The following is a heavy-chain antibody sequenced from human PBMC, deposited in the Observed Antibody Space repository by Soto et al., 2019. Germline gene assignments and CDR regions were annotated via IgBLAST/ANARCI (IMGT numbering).Heavy chain of an antibody. CDR3: ARGPIRFGAQYYYYDMDV. J-gene: IGHJ6*02. CDR2: TRNKANSYTT. D-gene: IGHD3-10*01. Sequence: EVQLVESGGGLVQPGGSLRLSCAASGFTFSVHSMDWVRQAPGKGLEGVGRTRNKANSYTTDYAASVKGRFTISRDESKNSLYLQMNSLKTEDTAVYYCARGPIRFGAQYYYYDMDVWGQGTTVAVSS. CDR1: GFTFSVHS. V-gene: IGHV3-72*01.